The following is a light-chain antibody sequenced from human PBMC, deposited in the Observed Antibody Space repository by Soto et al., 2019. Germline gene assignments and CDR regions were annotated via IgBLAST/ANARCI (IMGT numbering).Light chain of an antibody. Sequence: EIVLTQSPATLSLSPGERATLSCRAGQSVSSYLAWYQQKPGQAPRLLIYGTSSRATGIPDRFSGSGSGTDFTLTISRLEPEDFAVYYCQQYGNSPITFGQGTRLEIK. CDR2: GTS. CDR3: QQYGNSPIT. V-gene: IGKV3-20*01. CDR1: QSVSSY. J-gene: IGKJ5*01.